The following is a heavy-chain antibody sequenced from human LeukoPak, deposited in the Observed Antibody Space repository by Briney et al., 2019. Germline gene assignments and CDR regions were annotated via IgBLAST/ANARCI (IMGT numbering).Heavy chain of an antibody. V-gene: IGHV3-23*01. Sequence: GGSLRLSCAASGFTFNSYAMIWVRRAPGKGLESISSISTTGDRTYYADSVKGRFAISRDNSKNTLYLQMNSLRAEDTAVYYCAKILERELQYYYYGMDVWGQGTSVTVSS. D-gene: IGHD5-24*01. CDR3: AKILERELQYYYYGMDV. CDR2: ISTTGDRT. J-gene: IGHJ6*02. CDR1: GFTFNSYA.